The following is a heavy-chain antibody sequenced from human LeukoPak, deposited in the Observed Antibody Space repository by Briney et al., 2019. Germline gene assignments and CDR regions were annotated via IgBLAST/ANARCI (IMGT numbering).Heavy chain of an antibody. CDR3: ATSESQTRFDY. J-gene: IGHJ4*02. D-gene: IGHD1/OR15-1a*01. V-gene: IGHV5-51*01. CDR1: GYSFTTYW. Sequence: GESLKISCKGSGYSFTTYWIGWVRQMPGKGLEWIGIIFPGDSDTTYNPSLQGQVSISADKSINTAYLQWSSLRASDTATYYCATSESQTRFDYWGQGTLVTVSS. CDR2: IFPGDSDT.